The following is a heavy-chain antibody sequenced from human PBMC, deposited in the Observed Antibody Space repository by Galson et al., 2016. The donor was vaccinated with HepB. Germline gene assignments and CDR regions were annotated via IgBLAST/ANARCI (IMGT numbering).Heavy chain of an antibody. J-gene: IGHJ4*02. CDR2: ITNIGGNT. CDR3: AKVDCGGDCRRFDY. Sequence: SLRLSCAASGFTFGHDVMSWVGQAPGKGLECVSSITNIGGNTYYADSVKGRFTISRDNSKNTLYLQMSSLRAEDTALYYCAKVDCGGDCRRFDYWGQGTLVTVSS. CDR1: GFTFGHDV. D-gene: IGHD2-21*02. V-gene: IGHV3-23*01.